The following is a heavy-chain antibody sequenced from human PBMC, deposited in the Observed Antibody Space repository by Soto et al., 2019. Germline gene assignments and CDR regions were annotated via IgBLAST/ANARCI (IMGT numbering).Heavy chain of an antibody. CDR2: IDPSDSYT. J-gene: IGHJ6*02. CDR1: GYPFSYFW. Sequence: PGESLKISCEGSGYPFSYFWIAWVRQMPGKGLEWMGRIDPSDSYTNYSPSFQGHVTISADKSISTAYLQWSSLKASDTAMYYCARTSMQSRGYSYGHGGMDVWGQGTTVTVSS. D-gene: IGHD5-18*01. V-gene: IGHV5-10-1*01. CDR3: ARTSMQSRGYSYGHGGMDV.